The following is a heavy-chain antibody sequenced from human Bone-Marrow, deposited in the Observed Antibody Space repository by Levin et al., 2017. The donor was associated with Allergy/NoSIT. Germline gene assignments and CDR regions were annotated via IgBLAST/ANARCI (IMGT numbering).Heavy chain of an antibody. CDR3: ASLQYGDYGNDY. CDR1: GFTFSTSS. CDR2: IISSGAHT. Sequence: LSFTCAASGFTFSTSSMNWVRQAPGKGLEWVSAIISSGAHTYYPDSVKGRFTISRDNAKNSLYLQMNNLRAEDTGVYYCASLQYGDYGNDYWGQGTLVTVSS. J-gene: IGHJ4*02. D-gene: IGHD4-17*01. V-gene: IGHV3-21*01.